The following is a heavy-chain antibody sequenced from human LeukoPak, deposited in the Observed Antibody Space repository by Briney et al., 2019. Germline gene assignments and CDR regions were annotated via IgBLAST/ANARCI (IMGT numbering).Heavy chain of an antibody. D-gene: IGHD3-22*01. CDR3: ARGPAIYDSSVCYFDY. Sequence: ASVKVSCKASGYTFTGYYMYWVRQAPGQGLEWMGWINPNSGGTNYAQKFQGRVTMTRDTSISTAYMELSRLRSDDTAVYYCARGPAIYDSSVCYFDYWGQGTLVTVSS. CDR2: INPNSGGT. CDR1: GYTFTGYY. J-gene: IGHJ4*02. V-gene: IGHV1-2*02.